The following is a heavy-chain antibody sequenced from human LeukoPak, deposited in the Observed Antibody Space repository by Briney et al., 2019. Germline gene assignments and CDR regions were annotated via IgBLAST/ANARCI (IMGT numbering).Heavy chain of an antibody. CDR3: ARVAFRSSSYISGIDY. Sequence: PGGSLRLSCAAFGLTVTSNYMSWVRQAPGKGLEWVSVIYSGGSTYYADSVKGRFTISRDNSKNTLYLQMNNLRAEDTAVYYCARVAFRSSSYISGIDYWGQGTLVTVSS. D-gene: IGHD1-20*01. CDR1: GLTVTSNY. V-gene: IGHV3-53*01. CDR2: IYSGGST. J-gene: IGHJ4*02.